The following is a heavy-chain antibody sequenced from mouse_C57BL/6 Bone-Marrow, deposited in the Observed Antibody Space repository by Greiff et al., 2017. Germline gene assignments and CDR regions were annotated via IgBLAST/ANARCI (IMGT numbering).Heavy chain of an antibody. J-gene: IGHJ3*01. CDR3: ARAFGYGTWFAY. V-gene: IGHV1-81*01. CDR1: GYTFTSYG. Sequence: VQLQQSGAELARPGASVKLSCKASGYTFTSYGISWVKQRTGQGLEWIGEIYPRSGNTYYTEKFKGKATLTADKSSSTAYMDLRSLTSEDSAVYFCARAFGYGTWFAYWGQGTLVTVSA. CDR2: IYPRSGNT. D-gene: IGHD2-2*01.